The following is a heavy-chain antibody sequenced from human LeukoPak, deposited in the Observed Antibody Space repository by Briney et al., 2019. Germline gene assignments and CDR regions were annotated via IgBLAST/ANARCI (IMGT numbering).Heavy chain of an antibody. V-gene: IGHV3-30*04. CDR3: AREGESHPSYGSGGGFDP. Sequence: PGGSLRLSCAASGFTFSSYAMHWVRQAPGKGLEWVAVISYDGSNKYYADSVKGRFTISRDNSKNTLYLQMNSLRAEDTAVYYCAREGESHPSYGSGGGFDPWGQGTLVTVSS. CDR2: ISYDGSNK. J-gene: IGHJ5*02. CDR1: GFTFSSYA. D-gene: IGHD3-10*01.